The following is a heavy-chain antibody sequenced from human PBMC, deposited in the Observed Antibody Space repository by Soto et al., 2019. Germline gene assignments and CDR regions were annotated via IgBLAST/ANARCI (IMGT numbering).Heavy chain of an antibody. V-gene: IGHV1-69*02. J-gene: IGHJ5*02. CDR1: GGTFSSYT. CDR2: IIPILGIA. CDR3: ARGRLVRGVDRWFDP. Sequence: ASVKVSCKASGGTFSSYTISWVRQAPGQGLECMGRIIPILGIANYAQKFQGRVTITADKSTSTAYMELSSLRSEDTAVYYCARGRLVRGVDRWFDPWGQGTLVTVSS. D-gene: IGHD3-10*01.